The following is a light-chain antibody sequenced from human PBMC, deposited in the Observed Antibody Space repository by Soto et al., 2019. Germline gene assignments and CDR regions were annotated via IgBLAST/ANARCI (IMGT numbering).Light chain of an antibody. J-gene: IGLJ1*01. V-gene: IGLV2-14*01. Sequence: QSALTQPASVSGSPGQSITISCTGTRSDVGGHNYVSWYQQHPGKAPKLMFYEVGNRPSGVSARFSASKSGNTASLTISGLPAEDEDDYCCSSYTGSSTSPYVFGTGTKLAVL. CDR3: SSYTGSSTSPYV. CDR1: RSDVGGHNY. CDR2: EVG.